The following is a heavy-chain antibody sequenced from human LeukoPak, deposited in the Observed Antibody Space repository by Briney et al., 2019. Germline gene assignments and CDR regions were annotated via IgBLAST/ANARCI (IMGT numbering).Heavy chain of an antibody. CDR2: IKSKADGGTT. CDR3: ASIYSPPGDY. Sequence: GGSLRLSCAASGFIFSNAWMSWVRQAPGKGLEWVGRIKSKADGGTTDYTAPVKGRFTISRDDSKNALYPQMNSLKTEDTAVYYCASIYSPPGDYWGQGTLVTVSS. V-gene: IGHV3-15*01. CDR1: GFIFSNAW. D-gene: IGHD2-15*01. J-gene: IGHJ4*02.